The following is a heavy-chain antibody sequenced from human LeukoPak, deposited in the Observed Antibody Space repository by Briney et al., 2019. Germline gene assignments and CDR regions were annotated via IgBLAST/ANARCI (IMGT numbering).Heavy chain of an antibody. J-gene: IGHJ4*02. CDR2: ISDSGGST. CDR3: AKRGVVIRVILVGFHKEANYFDS. V-gene: IGHV3-23*01. CDR1: GITLSNYG. Sequence: GGSLRLSCAVSGITLSNYGMGWVRQAPGKGLEWVAGISDSGGSTNYADSVKGRFTISRDNPKNTLYLQMNSLRAEDTAVYFCAKRGVVIRVILVGFHKEANYFDSWGQGALVAVSS. D-gene: IGHD3-10*01.